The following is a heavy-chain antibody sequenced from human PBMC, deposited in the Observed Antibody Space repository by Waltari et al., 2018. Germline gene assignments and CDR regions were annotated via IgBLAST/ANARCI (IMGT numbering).Heavy chain of an antibody. V-gene: IGHV1-69*01. CDR3: ERGLDGSYNLLNPLDI. CDR2: NVHMFGSP. Sequence: QVQLVQSGAEVRQPGSSVKVSCQASGGPFRRYSFTWRRQAPGQGLDWMGGNVHMFGSPTYALKFEGRISIIADESTGTGYMALHSLRSEDRAVYYCERGLDGSYNLLNPLDIWGQGTMVTVSS. J-gene: IGHJ3*02. CDR1: GGPFRRYS. D-gene: IGHD1-26*01.